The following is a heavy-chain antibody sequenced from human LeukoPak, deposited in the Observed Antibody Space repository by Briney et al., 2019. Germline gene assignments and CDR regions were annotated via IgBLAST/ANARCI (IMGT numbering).Heavy chain of an antibody. V-gene: IGHV1-24*01. D-gene: IGHD6-19*01. CDR3: ATVGWHGYNWFDP. Sequence: VASVKVSCKVSGYTLTELSMHWVRQAPGKGLEWMGGFDPEDGETIYAQKFQGRVTMTEDTSTDTAYMELSSLRSEDTAVYYCATVGWHGYNWFDPWGQGTLVTVSS. J-gene: IGHJ5*02. CDR1: GYTLTELS. CDR2: FDPEDGET.